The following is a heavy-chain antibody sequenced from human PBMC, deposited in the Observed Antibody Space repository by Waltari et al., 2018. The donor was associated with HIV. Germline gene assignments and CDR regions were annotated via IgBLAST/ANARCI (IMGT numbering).Heavy chain of an antibody. CDR3: AKDWGYSSSWYVL. V-gene: IGHV3-30*02. Sequence: QVQLVEYGGGMVQPGGSLRLSCAASGFTFSSYGMHWVRQAPGKGLEWVAFIRYDGSNKYYADSVKGRFTISRDNSKNTLYLQMNSLRAEDTAVYYCAKDWGYSSSWYVLWGQGTLVTVSS. CDR2: IRYDGSNK. J-gene: IGHJ5*02. D-gene: IGHD6-13*01. CDR1: GFTFSSYG.